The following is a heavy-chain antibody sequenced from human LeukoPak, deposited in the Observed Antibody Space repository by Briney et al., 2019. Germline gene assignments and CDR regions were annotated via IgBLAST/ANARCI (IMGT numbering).Heavy chain of an antibody. J-gene: IGHJ6*03. CDR1: GGSFSGYY. V-gene: IGHV4-34*01. CDR2: INHSGST. Sequence: SETLSLTCAVYGGSFSGYYWTWIRQPPGKGLEWIGEINHSGSTNYNPSLKSRVTISVDTSKNHLSLKLSSVTAADTAVYYCARGGWEGSGSYYYYYYMDVWGKGTTVTVSS. D-gene: IGHD3-10*01. CDR3: ARGGWEGSGSYYYYYYMDV.